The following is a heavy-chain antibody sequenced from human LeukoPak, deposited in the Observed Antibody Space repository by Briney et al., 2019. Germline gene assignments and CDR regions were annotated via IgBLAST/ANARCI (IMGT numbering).Heavy chain of an antibody. Sequence: PGGPLRLSCAASGFTFSNYAMSWVRQAPGKGLEWVSALSGSGDSTYYADSVKGRFTISRDNSKNTLYLQMNSLRSEDTAVFYCAKWSKYTYGYFDYWGQGTLVTVSS. CDR3: AKWSKYTYGYFDY. CDR1: GFTFSNYA. V-gene: IGHV3-23*01. D-gene: IGHD5-18*01. CDR2: LSGSGDST. J-gene: IGHJ4*02.